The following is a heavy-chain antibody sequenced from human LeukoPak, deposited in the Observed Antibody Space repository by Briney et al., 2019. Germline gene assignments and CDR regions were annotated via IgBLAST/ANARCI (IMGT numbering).Heavy chain of an antibody. CDR1: GGTFSSYA. CDR2: IIPIFGTA. V-gene: IGHV1-69*05. CDR3: ARGAYCSSTSCRNYFDY. Sequence: AASVKVSCKASGGTFSSYAISWVRQAPGQGLEWMGGIIPIFGTANYAQKFQGRVTITTDESTSTAYMELRSLRSDDTAVYYCARGAYCSSTSCRNYFDYWGQGTLVTVSS. J-gene: IGHJ4*02. D-gene: IGHD2-2*01.